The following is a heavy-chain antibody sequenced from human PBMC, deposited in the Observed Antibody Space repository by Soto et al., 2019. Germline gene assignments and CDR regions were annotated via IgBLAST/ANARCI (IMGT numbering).Heavy chain of an antibody. Sequence: PGGSLRLSCAASGFTFSSYAMSWVRQAPGKGLEWVSAISGSGGSTYYADSVKGRFTISRDNSKNTLYLQMNSLRAEDTAVYYCAKDYYDEWLRLPPNYFDYWGQGTLVTVSS. J-gene: IGHJ4*02. CDR3: AKDYYDEWLRLPPNYFDY. CDR1: GFTFSSYA. V-gene: IGHV3-23*01. CDR2: ISGSGGST. D-gene: IGHD5-12*01.